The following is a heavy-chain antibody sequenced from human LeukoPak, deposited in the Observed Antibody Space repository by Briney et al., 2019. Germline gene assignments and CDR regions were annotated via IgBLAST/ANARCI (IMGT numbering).Heavy chain of an antibody. D-gene: IGHD3-10*01. J-gene: IGHJ4*02. V-gene: IGHV3-66*01. Sequence: GVSLRLSCAASGFTVNRNYTIWVRQAPGKGLECVSVIYSGGTTWYADSVKGRFTISRGTDTLYLQMNSLRAEDTAVYYCARKSDSLLVREGDCWGQGTLVTVSS. CDR3: ARKSDSLLVREGDC. CDR2: IYSGGTT. CDR1: GFTVNRNY.